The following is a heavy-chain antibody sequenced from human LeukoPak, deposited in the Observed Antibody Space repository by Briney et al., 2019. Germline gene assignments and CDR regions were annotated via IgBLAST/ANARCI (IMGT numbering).Heavy chain of an antibody. CDR2: IYTSGST. D-gene: IGHD3-10*01. Sequence: SQTLSLTCTVSGGSISSGSYYWSWIRQPAGKGLEWIGRIYTSGSTNYNPSLKSRVTISVDTSKNQFSLKLSSVTAADTAVYYCARRYGSGSSGTFDYWGQGTLVTVSS. J-gene: IGHJ4*02. CDR1: GGSISSGSYY. V-gene: IGHV4-61*02. CDR3: ARRYGSGSSGTFDY.